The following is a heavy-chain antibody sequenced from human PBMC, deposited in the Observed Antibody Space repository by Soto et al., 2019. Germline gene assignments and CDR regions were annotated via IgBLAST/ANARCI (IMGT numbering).Heavy chain of an antibody. CDR2: ISGSGGST. V-gene: IGHV3-23*01. J-gene: IGHJ4*02. Sequence: GGSLRLSCAASGFTFSSYAMSWVRQAPGKGLEWVSAISGSGGSTYYADSVKGRFTISRDNSKNTLYLRMNSLRAEDTAVYYCAKGRGYSYGIDYWGQGTLVTVSS. D-gene: IGHD5-18*01. CDR1: GFTFSSYA. CDR3: AKGRGYSYGIDY.